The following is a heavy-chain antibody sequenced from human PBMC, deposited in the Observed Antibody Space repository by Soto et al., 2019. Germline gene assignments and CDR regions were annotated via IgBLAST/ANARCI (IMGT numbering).Heavy chain of an antibody. CDR2: IAFDGSRE. CDR1: GFTFNTSG. Sequence: QVQLVESGGGVVQPGRALRLSCAASGFTFNTSGMHWVRQAPGKGLEWVAVIAFDGSREFYGDSVRGRFTSSRDNSKNTLFLQMKSLTHEDTAVYYCATKVRVTNYLYYGMDVWGQGTTVTVSS. V-gene: IGHV3-30*03. CDR3: ATKVRVTNYLYYGMDV. J-gene: IGHJ6*02. D-gene: IGHD2-21*02.